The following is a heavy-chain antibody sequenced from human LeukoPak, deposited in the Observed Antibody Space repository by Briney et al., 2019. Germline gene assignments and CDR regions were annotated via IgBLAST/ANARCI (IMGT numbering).Heavy chain of an antibody. Sequence: PSETLSLTCTVSGGSISSSSYYWGWIRQPAGKGLEWIGRIYTSGSTNYNPSLKSRVTISVDTSKNQFSLKLSSVTAADTAVYYCARVRYYGSGSYSVYYYYMDVWGKGTTVTISS. V-gene: IGHV4-61*02. J-gene: IGHJ6*03. CDR2: IYTSGST. D-gene: IGHD3-10*01. CDR1: GGSISSSSYY. CDR3: ARVRYYGSGSYSVYYYYMDV.